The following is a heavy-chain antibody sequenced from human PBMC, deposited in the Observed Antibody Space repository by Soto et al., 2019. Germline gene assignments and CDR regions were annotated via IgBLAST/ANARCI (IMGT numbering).Heavy chain of an antibody. CDR2: ISAYTGNT. V-gene: IGHV1-18*01. CDR1: GYTFTTYG. D-gene: IGHD6-19*01. CDR3: ASEPGQYSSDWYAVDY. Sequence: QVPLVQSGSEVKKPGASVKVSCKASGYTFTTYGISWVRQAPGQGLEWMGWISAYTGNTNYAQKFQDRVTMTTDPPTTTAYLELRSLRSDATAVYYCASEPGQYSSDWYAVDYWGQGSLVTVSS. J-gene: IGHJ4*02.